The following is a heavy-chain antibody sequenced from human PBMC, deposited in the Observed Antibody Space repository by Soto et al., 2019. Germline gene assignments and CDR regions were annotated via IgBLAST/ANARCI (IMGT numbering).Heavy chain of an antibody. J-gene: IGHJ4*02. V-gene: IGHV4-39*01. D-gene: IGHD3-22*01. CDR2: IYYSWST. CDR3: ARLGSTYYYDSSGYSPYYFDH. CDR1: GGSISSSSYY. Sequence: SETLSLTCTVSGGSISSSSYYWGWIRQPPGKGLECIGFIYYSWSTYYNPFLKSRVIISVDTSKNQFSLKLSSVTAAYTAVYYCARLGSTYYYDSSGYSPYYFDHWGQGTLVTVSS.